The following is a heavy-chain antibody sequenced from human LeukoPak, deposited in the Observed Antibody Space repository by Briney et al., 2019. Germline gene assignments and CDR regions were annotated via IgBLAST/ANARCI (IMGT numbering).Heavy chain of an antibody. Sequence: SETLSLPCTVSGRSISSGGYYWSWIRQPPGKGLEWIGYIYYSGSTYYNPSLKSRVTISVDTSKNQFPLKLSSVTAADTAVYYCARDLEGLRLDYWGQGTPVTVSS. CDR3: ARDLEGLRLDY. J-gene: IGHJ4*02. CDR2: IYYSGST. D-gene: IGHD4-17*01. CDR1: GRSISSGGYY. V-gene: IGHV4-31*03.